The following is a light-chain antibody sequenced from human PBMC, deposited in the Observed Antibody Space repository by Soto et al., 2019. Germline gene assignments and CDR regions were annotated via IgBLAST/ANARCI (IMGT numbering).Light chain of an antibody. Sequence: EIVLTQSPAPLSLSPGERATLSCRASQSVSSYFAWYQQKPGQAPRRLIYDTSNRATGIPARFSGSWSGTDFTLTISSLEPEDFAVYYCQQRSNWPLTFGQGTKVEIK. CDR1: QSVSSY. CDR3: QQRSNWPLT. CDR2: DTS. J-gene: IGKJ1*01. V-gene: IGKV3-11*01.